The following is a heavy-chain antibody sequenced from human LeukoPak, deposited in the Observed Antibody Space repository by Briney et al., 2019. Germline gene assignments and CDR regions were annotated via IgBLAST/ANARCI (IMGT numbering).Heavy chain of an antibody. CDR2: MNPNSGNT. D-gene: IGHD5-18*01. Sequence: ASVKVSCXASGYTFTNYDINWVRQANGQGLEWMGWMNPNSGNTGYAQEFQGRVTMTRNTSISTAYMELSSLRSEDTAVYYCARGLLGTAMVLFDYWGQGTLVTVSS. CDR1: GYTFTNYD. J-gene: IGHJ4*02. V-gene: IGHV1-8*01. CDR3: ARGLLGTAMVLFDY.